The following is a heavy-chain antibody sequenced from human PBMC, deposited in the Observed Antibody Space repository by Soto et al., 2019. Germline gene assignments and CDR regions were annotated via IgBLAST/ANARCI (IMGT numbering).Heavy chain of an antibody. CDR1: GFTFSSYS. D-gene: IGHD5-18*01. J-gene: IGHJ4*02. V-gene: IGHV3-48*01. CDR3: ARDRPGYSYGLDY. Sequence: EVQLVESGGGLVQPGGSLRLSCAASGFTFSSYSMNWVRQAPGKGLEWVSYISSSSSTIYYADPVKGRFTISRDNAKNSLYLQMNSLRAEDAAVYYCARDRPGYSYGLDYWGQGTLVTVSS. CDR2: ISSSSSTI.